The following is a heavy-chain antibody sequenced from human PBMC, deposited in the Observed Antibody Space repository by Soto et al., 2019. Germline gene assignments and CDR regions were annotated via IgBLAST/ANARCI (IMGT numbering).Heavy chain of an antibody. D-gene: IGHD2-15*01. J-gene: IGHJ6*02. CDR2: INSDGTTT. V-gene: IGHV3-74*01. CDR3: THCRGESCHGGYFGMDV. Sequence: PGGSLRLSCGGSGFTFRGYWMHWVRQSPGKGLVWVSRINSDGTTTAYVDSVKGRFTISRDNSKNTLFLQMTSLRADDTAVYYCTHCRGESCHGGYFGMDVWGQGTTVTVSS. CDR1: GFTFRGYW.